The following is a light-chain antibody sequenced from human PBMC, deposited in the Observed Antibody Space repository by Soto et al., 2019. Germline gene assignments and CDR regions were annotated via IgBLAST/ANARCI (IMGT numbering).Light chain of an antibody. J-gene: IGKJ5*01. Sequence: EIVVTQSPGTLSLSPGEGATLSCRASQSVTSNYLAWYQQRPGQAPRLLIYGASTRAAGIPDRFSGGGSGTDFTLTISRLEPEDFAMYYCQQYGTSSPTTFGQGTRLEIE. V-gene: IGKV3-20*01. CDR2: GAS. CDR3: QQYGTSSPTT. CDR1: QSVTSNY.